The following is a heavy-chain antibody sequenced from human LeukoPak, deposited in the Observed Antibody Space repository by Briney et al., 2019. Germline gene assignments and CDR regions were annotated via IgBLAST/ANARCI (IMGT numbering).Heavy chain of an antibody. CDR1: GGSISSGDYY. V-gene: IGHV4-30-4*01. CDR2: IYYSGST. CDR3: AIGYCTNGVCAHTPYGMDV. J-gene: IGHJ6*02. D-gene: IGHD2-8*01. Sequence: SETLSLTCTVSGGSISSGDYYWSWIRQPPGKGLEWIGYIYYSGSTYYNPSLKSRVTISVDTSKNQFSLKLSSVTAADTAVYYCAIGYCTNGVCAHTPYGMDVWGQGTTVTVSS.